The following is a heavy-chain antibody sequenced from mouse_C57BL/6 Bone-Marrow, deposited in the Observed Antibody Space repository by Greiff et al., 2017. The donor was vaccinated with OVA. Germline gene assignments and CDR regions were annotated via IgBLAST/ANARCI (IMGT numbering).Heavy chain of an antibody. D-gene: IGHD2-1*01. CDR1: GYTFTSYG. V-gene: IGHV1-81*01. Sequence: VKLQESGAELARPGASVKLSCKASGYTFTSYGISWVKQRTGQGLEWIGEIYPRSGNTYYNEKFKGKATLTADKSSSTAYMELRSLTSEDSAVYFCALYCRDDWGKGTTLTVSS. CDR3: ALYCRDD. J-gene: IGHJ2*01. CDR2: IYPRSGNT.